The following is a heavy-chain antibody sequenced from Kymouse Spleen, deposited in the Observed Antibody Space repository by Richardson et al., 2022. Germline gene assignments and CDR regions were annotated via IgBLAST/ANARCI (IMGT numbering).Heavy chain of an antibody. CDR3: AKDWNLGDYYYYGMDV. CDR2: ISYDGSNK. V-gene: IGHV3-30*18. D-gene: IGHD1-7*01. J-gene: IGHJ6*02. CDR1: GFTFSSYG. Sequence: QVQLVESGGGVVQPGRSLRLSCAASGFTFSSYGMHWVRQAPGKGLEWVAVISYDGSNKYYADSVKGRFTISRDNSKNTLYLQMNSLRAEDTAVYYCAKDWNLGDYYYYGMDVWGQGTTVTVSS.